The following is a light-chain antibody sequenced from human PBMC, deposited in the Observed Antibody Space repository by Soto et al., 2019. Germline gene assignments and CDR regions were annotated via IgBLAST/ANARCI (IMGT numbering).Light chain of an antibody. CDR3: AAWDDSLNQVV. J-gene: IGLJ3*02. Sequence: QSVLTQPPSASGTPGQRVTISCSGSSSNIGSNTVNWYQQLPGTAPKLLIYSNNQRPSGVPDRFSGSKSGTSASLAISGLRSEDEADYYCAAWDDSLNQVVFGGGTQLTVL. V-gene: IGLV1-44*01. CDR2: SNN. CDR1: SSNIGSNT.